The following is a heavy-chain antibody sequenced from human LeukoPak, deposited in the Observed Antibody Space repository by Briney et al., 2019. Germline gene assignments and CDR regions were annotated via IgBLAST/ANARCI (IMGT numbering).Heavy chain of an antibody. CDR2: NYPGDSDT. CDR1: GSIFTSYW. Sequence: GGSLQISCKGSGSIFTSYWIGWVRQLPGKGLEWMGINYPGDSDTRYSPSFQGQVTISADKSISTAYLQWSSLKASDTAMYYCARHQPECSSTSCYPYIWGQGTLVTVSS. CDR3: ARHQPECSSTSCYPYI. V-gene: IGHV5-51*01. D-gene: IGHD2-2*01. J-gene: IGHJ4*02.